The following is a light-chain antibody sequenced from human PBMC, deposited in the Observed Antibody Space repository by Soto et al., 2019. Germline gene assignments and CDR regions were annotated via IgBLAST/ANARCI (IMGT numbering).Light chain of an antibody. CDR2: DAS. CDR1: QSIINNK. J-gene: IGKJ3*01. V-gene: IGKV3-20*01. Sequence: EIVLTQSPGTLSLSPGERVTLSCRASQSIINNKIAWHQQKPGQAPRLLIYDASNRVTGIPDRFSGSGSGTDFTLTINRLEPEDFAVYSCQQYGPSPPLTFGPGTKVEI. CDR3: QQYGPSPPLT.